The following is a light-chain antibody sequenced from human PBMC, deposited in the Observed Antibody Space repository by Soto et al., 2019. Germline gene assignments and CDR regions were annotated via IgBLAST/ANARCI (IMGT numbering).Light chain of an antibody. CDR1: HVSSSW. CDR3: QQYNSFWT. CDR2: AAS. J-gene: IGKJ1*01. Sequence: DIQITQAPSFVSAFVGDRVTITCRASHVSSSWLAWYQQKPGKAPKLLIYAASSLQSGVPSRFSGSGSGTEFTLTISSLQPDDFATYYCQQYNSFWTFGQGTKVDI. V-gene: IGKV1D-16*01.